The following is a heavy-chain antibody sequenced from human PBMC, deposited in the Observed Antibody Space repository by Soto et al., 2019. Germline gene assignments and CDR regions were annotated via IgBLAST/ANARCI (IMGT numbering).Heavy chain of an antibody. D-gene: IGHD4-17*01. CDR3: ARETGSTPNFDS. CDR2: INAGAGGT. CDR1: GYTFGLYA. Sequence: GASVKVSCKASGYTFGLYAIHWVRQAPGQTLEWMGWINAGAGGTKYSQKFQGRVTVTRDSSASTVYMELSSLRYEDTAVYYCARETGSTPNFDSGGQGTLVTVSS. J-gene: IGHJ4*02. V-gene: IGHV1-3*01.